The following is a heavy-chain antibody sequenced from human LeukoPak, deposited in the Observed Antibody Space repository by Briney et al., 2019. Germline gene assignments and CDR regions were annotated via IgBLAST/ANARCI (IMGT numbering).Heavy chain of an antibody. J-gene: IGHJ3*02. CDR2: TYYRSTRYN. Sequence: SQTLSLTCAISGDSLSSNSAAWNWIRQSPSRGLEWLGRTYYRSTRYNDYAVSVKSRITINPDTSKNQYSLQLNSVTPEDTAVYYCARDHSFRLRILEWYPLYAFDIWGQGTMVTVSS. V-gene: IGHV6-1*01. D-gene: IGHD3-3*01. CDR1: GDSLSSNSAA. CDR3: ARDHSFRLRILEWYPLYAFDI.